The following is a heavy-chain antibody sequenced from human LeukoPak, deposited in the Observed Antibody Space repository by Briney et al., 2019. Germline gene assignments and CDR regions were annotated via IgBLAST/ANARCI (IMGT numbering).Heavy chain of an antibody. CDR2: ISGSGGST. J-gene: IGHJ4*02. V-gene: IGHV3-23*01. Sequence: PGGSLRLSCAASGFTFSSYAMSWVRQAPGKGLEWVSAISGSGGSTYYADSVKGRFTISRDNSKNTLYLQMNSLRAEDTAVYYCAKDKGYSYGLPYFDYWGQGTLATVSS. D-gene: IGHD5-18*01. CDR3: AKDKGYSYGLPYFDY. CDR1: GFTFSSYA.